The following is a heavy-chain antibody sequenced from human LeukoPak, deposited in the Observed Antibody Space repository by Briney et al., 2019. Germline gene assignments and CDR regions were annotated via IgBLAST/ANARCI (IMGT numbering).Heavy chain of an antibody. V-gene: IGHV3-48*03. CDR3: ARESIAVAGAPFDY. J-gene: IGHJ4*02. CDR1: GFTFSSYE. D-gene: IGHD6-19*01. Sequence: GGSLRLSCAASGFTFSSYEMNWVRQAPGKGLEWVSYIRSGSTIYDADSVKGRFTISRDNAKNSLYLQMNSLRAEDTAVYYCARESIAVAGAPFDYWGQGTLVTVSS. CDR2: IRSGSTI.